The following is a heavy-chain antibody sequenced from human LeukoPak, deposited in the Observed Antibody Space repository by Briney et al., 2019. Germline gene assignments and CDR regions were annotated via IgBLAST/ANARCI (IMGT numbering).Heavy chain of an antibody. Sequence: PGGSLRLSCAASGFMFSDSWMHWVRRAPGKGLEWVSRIKSDGSYTDHVDSVRGRFTISRDNSKNTLFLQMNSLRAEDTAIYYCAKYGPQDSGSSHFDYWGQGALVTVSS. J-gene: IGHJ4*02. CDR2: IKSDGSYT. V-gene: IGHV3-74*01. CDR1: GFMFSDSW. CDR3: AKYGPQDSGSSHFDY. D-gene: IGHD1-26*01.